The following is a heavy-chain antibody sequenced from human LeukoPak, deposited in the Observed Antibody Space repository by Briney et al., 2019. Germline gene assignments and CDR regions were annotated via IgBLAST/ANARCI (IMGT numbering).Heavy chain of an antibody. V-gene: IGHV1-18*01. Sequence: ASVKVSCKASGYTFTSYGISWVRQAPGQGLEWMGWISAYNGNTNYAQKLQGRVTMTTDTSTSTAYMELRSLRSDDTAVYYCARDRYCSGGSCLDYYYYYYMDVWGKGTTVTVS. D-gene: IGHD2-15*01. J-gene: IGHJ6*03. CDR2: ISAYNGNT. CDR1: GYTFTSYG. CDR3: ARDRYCSGGSCLDYYYYYYMDV.